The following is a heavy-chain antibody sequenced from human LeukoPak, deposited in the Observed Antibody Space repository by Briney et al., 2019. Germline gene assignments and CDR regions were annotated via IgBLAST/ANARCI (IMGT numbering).Heavy chain of an antibody. CDR3: ARVPYISSGYHGYFDY. Sequence: GGSLRLSCTASGFTFSSYEMNWVRQAPGKGLEWVSYIFGSGSTIHYVDSVKGRFTISRDNAKNSLFLQMNSLRVEDTAVYYCARVPYISSGYHGYFDYWGQGSLVTVSS. J-gene: IGHJ4*02. CDR2: IFGSGSTI. V-gene: IGHV3-48*03. CDR1: GFTFSSYE. D-gene: IGHD6-13*01.